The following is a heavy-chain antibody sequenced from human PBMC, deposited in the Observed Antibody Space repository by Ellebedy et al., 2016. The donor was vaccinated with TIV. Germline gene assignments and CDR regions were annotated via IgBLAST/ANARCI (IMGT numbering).Heavy chain of an antibody. D-gene: IGHD5-24*01. V-gene: IGHV1-69*10. J-gene: IGHJ6*03. CDR3: ARDHGDGYKERRVDVYYMDV. CDR2: IIPILNIT. Sequence: AASVQVSCKPSGGTFSSYAISWVRQAPGQGLAWMGGIIPILNITNYAQKFQGSVPITADKATSTAYMELSSLRSEDTAVYYCARDHGDGYKERRVDVYYMDVWGKGTTVTVSS. CDR1: GGTFSSYA.